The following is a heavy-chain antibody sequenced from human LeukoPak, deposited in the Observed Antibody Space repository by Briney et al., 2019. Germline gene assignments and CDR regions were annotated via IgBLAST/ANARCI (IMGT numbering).Heavy chain of an antibody. CDR3: ARAKYCSSTNCYQGAFDI. Sequence: SETLSLTCTVSGGSISSYYWSWIRQPPGKGLEWIGYIYYSGITIHNPSLKSRVTISVDTSKNQFSLKLSSVTAADTAVYYCARAKYCSSTNCYQGAFDIWGQGTMVTVSS. D-gene: IGHD2-2*01. V-gene: IGHV4-59*01. CDR2: IYYSGIT. J-gene: IGHJ3*02. CDR1: GGSISSYY.